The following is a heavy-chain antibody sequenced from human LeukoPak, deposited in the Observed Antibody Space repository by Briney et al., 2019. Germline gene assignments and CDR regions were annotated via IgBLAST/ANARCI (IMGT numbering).Heavy chain of an antibody. Sequence: SVKVSCKASGGTFSSYAISWVRQAPGQGLEWMGGIIPIFGTANYAQKFQGRVTITADESTSTAYMELSSLRSEDTAVYYCARDMGAHDAFDIWGQGTMVTVSS. CDR1: GGTFSSYA. J-gene: IGHJ3*02. CDR3: ARDMGAHDAFDI. D-gene: IGHD1-26*01. V-gene: IGHV1-69*13. CDR2: IIPIFGTA.